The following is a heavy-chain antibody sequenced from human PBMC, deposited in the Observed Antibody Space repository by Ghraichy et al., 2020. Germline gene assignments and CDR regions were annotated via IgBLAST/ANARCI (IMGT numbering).Heavy chain of an antibody. V-gene: IGHV3-48*03. Sequence: GGSLRLSCAASGFTFSSYEMNWVRQAPGKGLEWVSYINNGGYTIYYADSVQGRFTISRDNAKNSLYLQMNSLRAEDTAVYYCARESNRMTAFDNCGQGILVTVSS. J-gene: IGHJ4*02. D-gene: IGHD2-21*02. CDR3: ARESNRMTAFDN. CDR2: INNGGYTI. CDR1: GFTFSSYE.